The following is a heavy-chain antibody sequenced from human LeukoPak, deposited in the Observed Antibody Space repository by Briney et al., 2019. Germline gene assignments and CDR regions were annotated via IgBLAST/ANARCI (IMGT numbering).Heavy chain of an antibody. V-gene: IGHV1-69*13. CDR2: IIPIFGTA. CDR1: GGTFSSYA. D-gene: IGHD6-13*01. Sequence: GASVKVSCKASGGTFSSYAISWVRQAPGQGLEWMGGIIPIFGTANYAQKFQGRVTTTADESTSTAYMELSSLRSGDTAVYYCARGDTLYGSSAHAGYWGQGTLVTVSS. J-gene: IGHJ4*02. CDR3: ARGDTLYGSSAHAGY.